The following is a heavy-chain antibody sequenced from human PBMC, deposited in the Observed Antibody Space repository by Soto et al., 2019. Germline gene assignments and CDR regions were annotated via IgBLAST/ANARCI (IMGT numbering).Heavy chain of an antibody. CDR3: ARTSLVVAAATREDY. CDR2: VNSVGSST. CDR1: GFTFSSYW. D-gene: IGHD2-15*01. V-gene: IGHV3-74*01. J-gene: IGHJ4*02. Sequence: EVQLVESGGALVQPGGSLRLSCAASGFTFSSYWMHWVRQAPGKGLVWVSRVNSVGSSTSYADSVKGRFTISRDNAKNPMNLQINSLRTEDTAVYYCARTSLVVAAATREDYWGQGTLFTVSS.